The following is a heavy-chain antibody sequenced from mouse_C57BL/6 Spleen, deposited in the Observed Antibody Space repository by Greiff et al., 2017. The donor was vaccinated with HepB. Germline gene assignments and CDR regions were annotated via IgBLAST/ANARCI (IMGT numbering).Heavy chain of an antibody. CDR1: GYTFTSYW. V-gene: IGHV1-72*01. CDR3: GLLGTGGYFDV. J-gene: IGHJ1*03. CDR2: IDPNRGGT. Sequence: VKLQQPGAELVKPGASVKLSCKASGYTFTSYWMHWVKQRPGRGLEWIGRIDPNRGGTMYNEKFKSQATLTVDKPSSTAYMQLSSLTSEDSAVYYCGLLGTGGYFDVWGTGTTVTVSS. D-gene: IGHD2-14*01.